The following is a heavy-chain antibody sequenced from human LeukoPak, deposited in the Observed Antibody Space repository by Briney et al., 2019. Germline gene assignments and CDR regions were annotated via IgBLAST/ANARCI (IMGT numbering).Heavy chain of an antibody. D-gene: IGHD3-3*01. V-gene: IGHV4-34*01. CDR1: GGSFSGYY. CDR3: ARRDFWSGYYKGGRFDY. Sequence: PSETLSLTCAVYGGSFSGYYWSWIRQPPGKGLEWIGEINHSGSTNYNPSLKSRVTISVDTSKNQFSLKLSSVSAADTAVYYCARRDFWSGYYKGGRFDYWGQGTLVTVSS. J-gene: IGHJ4*02. CDR2: INHSGST.